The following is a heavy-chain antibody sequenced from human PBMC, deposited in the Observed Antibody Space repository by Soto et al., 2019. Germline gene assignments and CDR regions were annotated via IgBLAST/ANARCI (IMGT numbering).Heavy chain of an antibody. D-gene: IGHD3-16*01. CDR2: VNYRGNT. CDR1: GDSVISDHYY. CDR3: ARQGGNKFDY. Sequence: QLQLQESGPGLVKPSETLSLSCTVSGDSVISDHYYWAWVRQPPGKGLEWIGNVNYRGNTYQNPSFKGRVTITVDTSSNQVSLKLTSVTAADTSVYYCARQGGNKFDYWGQGTLVTVSS. V-gene: IGHV4-39*01. J-gene: IGHJ4*02.